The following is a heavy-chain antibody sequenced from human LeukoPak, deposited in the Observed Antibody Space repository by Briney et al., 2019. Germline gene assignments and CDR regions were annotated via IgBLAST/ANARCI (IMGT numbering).Heavy chain of an antibody. CDR2: ISAYNGNT. V-gene: IGHV1-18*01. CDR1: GYTFTSYG. D-gene: IGHD3-10*01. J-gene: IGHJ5*02. Sequence: GASVKVSCKASGYTFTSYGISWVRQAPGQGLEWMGWISAYNGNTNYAQKLQGRVTMTTDTSTSTAYMELRSLRSDDTAVYYCARDFDGSGSPLFWFDPWGQGTLVTVSS. CDR3: ARDFDGSGSPLFWFDP.